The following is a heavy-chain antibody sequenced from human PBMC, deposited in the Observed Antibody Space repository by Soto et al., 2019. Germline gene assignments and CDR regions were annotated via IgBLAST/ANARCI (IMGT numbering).Heavy chain of an antibody. Sequence: QVHLVQSGAEVKKPGASVQVSCTASGYTFTSYGITWVRQAPGQGLEWMGWISAHNGNTDYAQKLQGRVIVTRDTSTSTAYMELRSVISDDTAVHYCARGRYGDYWGQGALVTFSS. CDR2: ISAHNGNT. V-gene: IGHV1-18*01. J-gene: IGHJ4*02. D-gene: IGHD1-1*01. CDR3: ARGRYGDY. CDR1: GYTFTSYG.